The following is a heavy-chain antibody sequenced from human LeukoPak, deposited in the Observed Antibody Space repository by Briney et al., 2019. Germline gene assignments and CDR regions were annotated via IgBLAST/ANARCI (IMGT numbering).Heavy chain of an antibody. CDR3: AKENCSSTSCYLDGYSSSWVY. Sequence: GGSLRLSWAASGFTFSSYGMHWVRQAPGKGMEWVAVISYDGSNKYYADSVKGRFTISRDNSKNTLYLQMNSLRAEDTAVYYCAKENCSSTSCYLDGYSSSWVYWGQGTLVTVSS. J-gene: IGHJ4*02. D-gene: IGHD2-2*01. CDR2: ISYDGSNK. CDR1: GFTFSSYG. V-gene: IGHV3-30*18.